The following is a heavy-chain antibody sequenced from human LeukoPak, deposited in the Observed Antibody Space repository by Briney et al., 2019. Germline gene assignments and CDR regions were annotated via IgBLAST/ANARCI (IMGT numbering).Heavy chain of an antibody. V-gene: IGHV4-59*11. CDR3: ARGAGFDP. Sequence: SKTLSLTCTVSGGSISSHYWSWIRQPPGKGLEWIGYIYYSGSTNYNPSLKSRVTISVDTSKNQFSLKLSSVTAADTAVYYCARGAGFDPWGQGTLVTVSS. CDR2: IYYSGST. CDR1: GGSISSHY. J-gene: IGHJ5*02.